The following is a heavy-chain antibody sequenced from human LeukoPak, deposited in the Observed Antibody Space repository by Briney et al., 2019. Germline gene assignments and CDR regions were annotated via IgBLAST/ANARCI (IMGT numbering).Heavy chain of an antibody. CDR1: GFTFSSYA. V-gene: IGHV3-23*01. Sequence: GGSLRLSCAASGFTFSSYAMSWVRQAPGKGLEWISAISGSGGSTYYADSVKGRFTISRDNSKNTLYLQMSSLKAEDTAVYYCAKSKTAAAGQNYWGQGTLVTVSS. D-gene: IGHD6-13*01. J-gene: IGHJ4*02. CDR2: ISGSGGST. CDR3: AKSKTAAAGQNY.